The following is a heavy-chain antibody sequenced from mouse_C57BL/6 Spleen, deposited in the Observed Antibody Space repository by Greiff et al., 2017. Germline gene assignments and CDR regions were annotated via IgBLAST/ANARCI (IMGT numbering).Heavy chain of an antibody. CDR3: ARFCTYYFDY. Sequence: EVKLVESEGGLVQPGSSMKLSCTASGFTFSDYYMAWVRQVPEKGLEWVANINYDGSSTYYLDSLKSRFIISRDNAKNILYLQRSSLKSEDTATYYCARFCTYYFDYWGQGTTLTVSS. J-gene: IGHJ2*01. V-gene: IGHV5-16*01. CDR1: GFTFSDYY. CDR2: INYDGSST.